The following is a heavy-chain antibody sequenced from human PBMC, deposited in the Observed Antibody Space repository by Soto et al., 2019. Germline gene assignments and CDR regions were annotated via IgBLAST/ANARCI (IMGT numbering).Heavy chain of an antibody. D-gene: IGHD4-17*01. CDR1: GGSISSGGYS. J-gene: IGHJ6*02. CDR3: ARAHYGDYGYGMDV. V-gene: IGHV4-30-2*01. CDR2: TYHSGST. Sequence: QLQLQESGSGLVKPSQTLSLTCAVSGGSISSGGYSWSWIRQPPGKGLEWIGYTYHSGSTYYNPSFKSRVTISVDRSKNQCSLKLSSVTAADTAVYYCARAHYGDYGYGMDVWGQGTTVTVSS.